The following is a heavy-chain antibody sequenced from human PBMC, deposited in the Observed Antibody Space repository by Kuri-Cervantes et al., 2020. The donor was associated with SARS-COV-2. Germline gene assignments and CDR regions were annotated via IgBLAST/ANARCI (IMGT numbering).Heavy chain of an antibody. D-gene: IGHD3-3*01. CDR2: LRYDGGEK. Sequence: GGSLRLSCAASGFTFSNAWMSWVRQAPGKGLEWMAFLRYDGGEKHYADSVKGRFTISRDSSKNTLYLEMNSLRVEDTAVYYCAKDPLFRGTYDLGKLDSWGRGTLVTVSS. CDR3: AKDPLFRGTYDLGKLDS. CDR1: GFTFSNAW. V-gene: IGHV3-30*02. J-gene: IGHJ4*02.